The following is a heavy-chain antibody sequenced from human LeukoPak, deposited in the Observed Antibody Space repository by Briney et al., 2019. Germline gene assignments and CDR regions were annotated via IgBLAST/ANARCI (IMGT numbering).Heavy chain of an antibody. CDR2: IRYDGSNK. Sequence: GGSLRLSCAASGFTFSSYGMHWVRQAPGKGLEWAAFIRYDGSNKYYADSVKGRFTISRDNSKNTLYLQMNSLRAEDTAVYYCAKEPAEMATNRGDYWGQGTLVTVSS. D-gene: IGHD5-24*01. J-gene: IGHJ4*02. CDR3: AKEPAEMATNRGDY. CDR1: GFTFSSYG. V-gene: IGHV3-30*02.